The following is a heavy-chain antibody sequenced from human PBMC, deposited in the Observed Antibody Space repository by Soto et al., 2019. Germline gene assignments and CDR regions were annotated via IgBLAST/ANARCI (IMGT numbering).Heavy chain of an antibody. CDR2: ITGSGGDT. D-gene: IGHD3-22*01. Sequence: PGGSVRLSCAASGCTFRNSAMSWVRQAPGKGLEWFSAITGSGGDTYHADSVKGRFTISRDNSDNTLYLQMNSLRVEDTAVYYCAKGSDDSRPYHFDQCGQGTLVTVSS. CDR3: AKGSDDSRPYHFDQ. CDR1: GCTFRNSA. J-gene: IGHJ4*02. V-gene: IGHV3-23*01.